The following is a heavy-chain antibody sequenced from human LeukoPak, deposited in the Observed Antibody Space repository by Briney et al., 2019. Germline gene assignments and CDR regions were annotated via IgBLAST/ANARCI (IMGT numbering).Heavy chain of an antibody. Sequence: SETLSLTCTVSGGSISSSSYYWGWIRQPPGKGLEWIGSIYYSGSTYYNPSLKSRVTISVDTSKNQFSLKLSSVTAADTAVYYCAREFYDILTGYHDWGQGTLVTVSS. V-gene: IGHV4-39*07. D-gene: IGHD3-9*01. CDR1: GGSISSSSYY. J-gene: IGHJ4*02. CDR3: AREFYDILTGYHD. CDR2: IYYSGST.